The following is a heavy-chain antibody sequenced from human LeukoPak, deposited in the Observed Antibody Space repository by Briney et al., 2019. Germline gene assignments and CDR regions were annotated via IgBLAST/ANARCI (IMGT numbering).Heavy chain of an antibody. V-gene: IGHV4-59*01. D-gene: IGHD3/OR15-3a*01. CDR3: ASVDPLNGSYFDY. J-gene: IGHJ4*02. CDR2: IYYSGST. Sequence: SETLSLTCTVSGGSISSYYWSWIRQPPGKGLEWIGYIYYSGSTNYNPSLKSRVTISVDTSKNQFSLKLSSVTAADTAVYYCASVDPLNGSYFDYWGQGTLVTASS. CDR1: GGSISSYY.